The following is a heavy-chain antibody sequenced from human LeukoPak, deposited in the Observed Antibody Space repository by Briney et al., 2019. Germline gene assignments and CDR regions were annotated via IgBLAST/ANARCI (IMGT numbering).Heavy chain of an antibody. CDR1: GFTFSSYA. CDR2: ISGSGGST. CDR3: ARAFNDYGGNLYYFDY. D-gene: IGHD4-23*01. J-gene: IGHJ4*02. V-gene: IGHV3-23*01. Sequence: GGSLRLSCAASGFTFSSYAMSWVRQAPGKGLEWVSAISGSGGSTYYADSVKGRFTISRDNSKNTLYLQMNSLRAEDTAVYYCARAFNDYGGNLYYFDYWGQGTLVTVSS.